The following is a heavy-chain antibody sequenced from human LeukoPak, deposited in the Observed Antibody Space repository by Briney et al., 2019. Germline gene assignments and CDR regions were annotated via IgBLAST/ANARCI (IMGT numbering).Heavy chain of an antibody. D-gene: IGHD2-15*01. CDR3: ASLIRYCGGGCCSSAGWFDP. J-gene: IGHJ5*02. V-gene: IGHV5-51*01. CDR2: IYPRDSDI. CDR1: GYNFSDFW. Sequence: GESLKISCEASGYNFSDFWIAWVRQVPGKSLEWMGSIYPRDSDIRYSPSFQGHVNISADKSVSTASLQWSSLKASNTAIYYCASLIRYCGGGCCSSAGWFDPWGQGRLVTHCS.